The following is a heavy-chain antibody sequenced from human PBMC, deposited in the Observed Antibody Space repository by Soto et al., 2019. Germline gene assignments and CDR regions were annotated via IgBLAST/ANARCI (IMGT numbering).Heavy chain of an antibody. CDR3: SISNSYGRGDF. CDR1: GGTLNSYT. Sequence: QVQLVQSGAEVKKPGSSVRVSCKASGGTLNSYTISWVRQAPGQGLEWMGGIIPVFGTTDYAQKFQGTDTITTDQSTGTAYLDLFSLRSEDTAIYYCSISNSYGRGDFWGQGTLVTVSS. J-gene: IGHJ4*02. V-gene: IGHV1-69*01. D-gene: IGHD4-17*01. CDR2: IIPVFGTT.